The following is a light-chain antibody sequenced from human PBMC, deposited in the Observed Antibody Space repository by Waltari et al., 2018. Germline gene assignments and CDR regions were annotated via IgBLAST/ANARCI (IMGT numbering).Light chain of an antibody. V-gene: IGKV1-5*03. J-gene: IGKJ1*01. CDR1: QNISNF. CDR3: QHYYTYPWT. CDR2: RAS. Sequence: DIQMTQSPSTLPAYVGVRVTITCRASQNISNFVVWYQQMPGRAPKVLIYRASSLRSGVPSRFTGSGSGTDFTLTITSLQPDDFATYFCQHYYTYPWTFGQGTKVEVK.